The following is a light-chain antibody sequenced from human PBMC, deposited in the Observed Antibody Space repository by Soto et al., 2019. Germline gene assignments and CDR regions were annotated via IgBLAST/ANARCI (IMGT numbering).Light chain of an antibody. CDR2: WAS. CDR3: QQFYNTPLT. CDR1: LSVLFTSNNKNY. J-gene: IGKJ4*01. V-gene: IGKV4-1*01. Sequence: DIVMTQTTNSLAVSLLESATVNCKSSLSVLFTSNNKNYLAWYQQRPGQPPKVLIYWASTRESGVPDRFSGSGSETDFTLTISNLQAEDVAVYYCQQFYNTPLTFGGGTKVDIK.